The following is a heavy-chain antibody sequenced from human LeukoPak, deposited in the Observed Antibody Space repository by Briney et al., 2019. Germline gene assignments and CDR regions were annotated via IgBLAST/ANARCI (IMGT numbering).Heavy chain of an antibody. CDR3: ASGNYFDY. CDR2: IKPDGAEK. Sequence: GSLRLSCAASGFTFSNSWMSWARQAPGKGLECVANIKPDGAEKYYVDSVKGRFTISRDNAKNSLYLQMNSLRAEDTAVYYCASGNYFDYWGQGTLVTVSS. J-gene: IGHJ4*02. D-gene: IGHD1-26*01. V-gene: IGHV3-7*01. CDR1: GFTFSNSW.